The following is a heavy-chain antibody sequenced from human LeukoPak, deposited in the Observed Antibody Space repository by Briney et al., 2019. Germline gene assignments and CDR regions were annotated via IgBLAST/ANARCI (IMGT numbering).Heavy chain of an antibody. CDR1: GFIFTNYW. CDR2: IKEDGSDK. D-gene: IGHD3-3*01. V-gene: IGHV3-7*01. J-gene: IGHJ4*02. CDR3: ATWGSIFGVTFFDY. Sequence: GGSLRLSCAASGFIFTNYWMTWVRQAPGKGLEWVATIKEDGSDKHYVDSVKGRFTIAGDNAKNSLFLQMSSLRADDTAVYYCATWGSIFGVTFFDYWGQGTLVTVSS.